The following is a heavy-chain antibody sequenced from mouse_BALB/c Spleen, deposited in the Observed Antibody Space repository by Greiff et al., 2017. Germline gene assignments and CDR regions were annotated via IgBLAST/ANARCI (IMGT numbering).Heavy chain of an antibody. CDR1: GYTFTDYN. Sequence: VQLKQSGPELVKPGASVKIPCKASGYTFTDYNMDWVKQSHGKSLEWIGDINPNNGGTIYNQKFKGKATLTVDKSSSTAYMELRSLTSEDTAVYYCARLGLRWYYFDYWGQGTTLTVSS. CDR3: ARLGLRWYYFDY. V-gene: IGHV1-18*01. D-gene: IGHD2-2*01. J-gene: IGHJ2*01. CDR2: INPNNGGT.